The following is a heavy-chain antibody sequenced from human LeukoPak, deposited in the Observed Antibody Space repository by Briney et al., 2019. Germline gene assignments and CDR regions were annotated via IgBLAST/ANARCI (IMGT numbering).Heavy chain of an antibody. CDR2: IIHSGST. CDR1: GGSFSSYP. V-gene: IGHV4-34*12. Sequence: SETLSLTCAVYGGSFSSYPWTWIRQRPGKGLEWIGQIIHSGSTKYNPSLNGRVTMSVDTSKNQFSLKLTSVTAADTAVYYCARGAPGYWGQGTLVTVSS. D-gene: IGHD4/OR15-4a*01. J-gene: IGHJ4*02. CDR3: ARGAPGY.